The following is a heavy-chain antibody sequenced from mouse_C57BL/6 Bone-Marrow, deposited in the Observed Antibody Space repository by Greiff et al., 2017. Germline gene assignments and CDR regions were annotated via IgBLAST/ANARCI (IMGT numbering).Heavy chain of an antibody. V-gene: IGHV5-17*01. J-gene: IGHJ3*01. Sequence: EVQRVESGGGLVKPGGSLKLSCAASGFTFSDYGMHWVRQAPEKGLEWVAYISSGSSPIYYADTVKGRFTISRDNAKNTLFLQMTSLRSEDTAMYYCARPRFYGNSWFAYWGQGTLVTVSA. CDR2: ISSGSSPI. D-gene: IGHD2-1*01. CDR1: GFTFSDYG. CDR3: ARPRFYGNSWFAY.